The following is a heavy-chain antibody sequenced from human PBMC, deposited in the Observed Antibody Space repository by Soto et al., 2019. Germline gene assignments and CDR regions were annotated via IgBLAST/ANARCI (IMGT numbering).Heavy chain of an antibody. V-gene: IGHV1-69*13. CDR1: GGTFSSYA. D-gene: IGHD2-8*01. CDR2: IIPIFGRA. CDR3: ARGPPNAIDAFDI. Sequence: ASVKVSCKASGGTFSSYAISWVRQAPGQGLEWMGGIIPIFGRANYAQKFQGRVTITADESTSTAYMELSSLRSEDTAVYYCARGPPNAIDAFDIWGQGTMVTVSS. J-gene: IGHJ3*02.